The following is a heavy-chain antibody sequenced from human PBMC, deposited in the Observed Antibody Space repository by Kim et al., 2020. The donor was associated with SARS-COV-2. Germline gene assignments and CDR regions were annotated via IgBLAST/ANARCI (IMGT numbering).Heavy chain of an antibody. CDR2: ISYDGSNK. V-gene: IGHV3-30*04. D-gene: IGHD2-2*01. J-gene: IGHJ4*02. CDR1: GFTFSSYA. Sequence: GGSLRLSCAASGFTFSSYAMHWVRQAPGKGLEWVAVISYDGSNKYYADSVKGRFTISRDNSKNTLYLQMNSLRAEDTAVYYCAQGGIVVVPAAYWGQGTLVTVSS. CDR3: AQGGIVVVPAAY.